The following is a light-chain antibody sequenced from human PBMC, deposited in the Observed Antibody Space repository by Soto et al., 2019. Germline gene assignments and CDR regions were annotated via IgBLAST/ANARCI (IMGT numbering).Light chain of an antibody. CDR1: QNINNK. J-gene: IGKJ1*01. Sequence: TVMTQSPATLSVSPGESATLSCRAGQNINNKLVWYQQKPGQAPRLLIYGASTRATGIPARFRGGGSGTEFTLTISSLQSEDFATYYCQQYYDWKMFGQGTKV. V-gene: IGKV3-15*01. CDR3: QQYYDWKM. CDR2: GAS.